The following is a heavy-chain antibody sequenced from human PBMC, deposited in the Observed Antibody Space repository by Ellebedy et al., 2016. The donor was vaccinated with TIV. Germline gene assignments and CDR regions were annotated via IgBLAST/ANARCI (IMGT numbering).Heavy chain of an antibody. CDR2: IYHSGST. CDR1: GGSVDNSAHY. D-gene: IGHD3-10*01. V-gene: IGHV4-39*07. CDR3: ARHSGSFDP. J-gene: IGHJ5*02. Sequence: MPSETLSLTCTVSGGSVDNSAHYWTWVRQPPGKGLEWIGGIYHSGSTNYNPSLKSRVTISVDKSKNQFSLKLSSVTAADTAVYYCARHSGSFDPWGQGSLVIVSS.